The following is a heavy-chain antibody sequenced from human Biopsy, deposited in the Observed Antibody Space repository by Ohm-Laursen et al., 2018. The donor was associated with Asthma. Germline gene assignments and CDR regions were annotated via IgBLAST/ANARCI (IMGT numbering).Heavy chain of an antibody. CDR3: ARDGSAVAGTPYGMDV. Sequence: TLSLTCAVSGGSVSSGSHYWSWIRQPPGKGLEWIGYISYSGSTNYNPSLKSRVTISVDTSKNQFSLKLSSVTAADTAVYYWARDGSAVAGTPYGMDVWGQGTTVTVSS. CDR2: ISYSGST. CDR1: GGSVSSGSHY. V-gene: IGHV4-61*01. D-gene: IGHD6-19*01. J-gene: IGHJ6*02.